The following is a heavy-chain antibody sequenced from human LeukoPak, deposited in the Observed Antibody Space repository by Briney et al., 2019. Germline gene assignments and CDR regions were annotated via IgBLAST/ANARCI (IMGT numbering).Heavy chain of an antibody. CDR1: GGTFSSYA. CDR3: ARTDCTNGVCYRYYYGMDV. CDR2: IIPIFGTA. J-gene: IGHJ6*02. V-gene: IGHV1-69*13. D-gene: IGHD2-8*01. Sequence: SVKVSCKASGGTFSSYAISWVRQAPGQGLEWMGGIIPIFGTANYAQKFQGRVTITADESTSTAYMELSSLRSEDTAVYYCARTDCTNGVCYRYYYGMDVWGQGTTVTVSS.